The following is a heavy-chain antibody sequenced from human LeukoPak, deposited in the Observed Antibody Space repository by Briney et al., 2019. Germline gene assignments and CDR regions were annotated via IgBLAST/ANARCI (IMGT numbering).Heavy chain of an antibody. CDR2: ISYDGYNK. CDR3: AKAGSSGSFDS. D-gene: IGHD6-19*01. CDR1: GFTFSSYA. J-gene: IGHJ4*02. Sequence: GGSLRLSCAASGFTFSSYAMHWVRQASGKGLEWVALISYDGYNKYYADSVKGRFTISRDNSKNTLYLQMNSLRADDTAVYYCAKAGSSGSFDSWGQGTLVTVSS. V-gene: IGHV3-30*18.